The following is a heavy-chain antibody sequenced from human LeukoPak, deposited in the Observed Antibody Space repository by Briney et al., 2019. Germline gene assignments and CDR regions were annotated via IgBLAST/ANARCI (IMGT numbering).Heavy chain of an antibody. CDR2: ISGSVGST. Sequence: PGGSLRLSCAASGFTFSSYAMSWVRQAPGKGLEWVSAISGSVGSTYYADSVKGRFTISRDNSKNTLYLQMNSLRAEDTAVYYCAKGTPLYYYGSGSYSSFDYWGQGTLVTVSS. V-gene: IGHV3-23*01. CDR1: GFTFSSYA. CDR3: AKGTPLYYYGSGSYSSFDY. D-gene: IGHD3-10*01. J-gene: IGHJ4*02.